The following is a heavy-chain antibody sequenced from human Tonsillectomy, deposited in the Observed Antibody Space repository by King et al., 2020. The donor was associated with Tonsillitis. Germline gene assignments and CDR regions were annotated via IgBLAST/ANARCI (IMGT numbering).Heavy chain of an antibody. CDR1: GFTFSSYW. V-gene: IGHV3-7*03. CDR3: ARMWCSSTSCYGCYYGMDV. D-gene: IGHD2-2*01. J-gene: IGHJ6*02. Sequence: VQLVESGGGLVQPGGSLRLFCAASGFTFSSYWMNWVRQAPGKGLEWVANIKQDGSEKYYVDSVKGRFTISRDNAKNSLYLQMNSQRAEDTAVYYCARMWCSSTSCYGCYYGMDVWGQGTTVTVSS. CDR2: IKQDGSEK.